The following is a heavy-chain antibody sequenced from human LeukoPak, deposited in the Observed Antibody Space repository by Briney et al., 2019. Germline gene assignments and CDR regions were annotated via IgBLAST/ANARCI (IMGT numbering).Heavy chain of an antibody. CDR3: AKVRYFDWLTPPDY. Sequence: GGSLRLSCAASGFTFSSYAMSWVRQAPGKGLEWVSAISGRGGSTYYADSVKGRFTISRDNSKNTLYLQMNSLRAEDTAVYYCAKVRYFDWLTPPDYWGQGTLVTVSS. CDR2: ISGRGGST. D-gene: IGHD3-9*01. J-gene: IGHJ4*02. V-gene: IGHV3-23*01. CDR1: GFTFSSYA.